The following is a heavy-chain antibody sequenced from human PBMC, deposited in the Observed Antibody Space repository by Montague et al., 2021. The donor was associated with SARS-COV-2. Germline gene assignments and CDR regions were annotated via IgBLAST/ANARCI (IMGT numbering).Heavy chain of an antibody. CDR1: GGSINNTSYY. D-gene: IGHD6-19*01. CDR2: IFYRGNT. CDR3: ARLTTSGSIA. J-gene: IGHJ5*02. V-gene: IGHV4-39*01. Sequence: SETLSLTCTVSGGSINNTSYYWGWIRQPPGKGLEWIGSIFYRGNTHYNASLKSRATVSVDTSKNQFSLNLTSVTAADTALYYCARLTTSGSIAWGQGTLVTVSS.